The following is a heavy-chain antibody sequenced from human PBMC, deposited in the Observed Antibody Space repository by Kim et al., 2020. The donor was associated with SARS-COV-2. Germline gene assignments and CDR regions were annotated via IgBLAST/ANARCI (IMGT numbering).Heavy chain of an antibody. Sequence: GGSLRLSCAASGLTFSKYAMHWVRQAPGKGLEWVAVISFDGSLKYYGDSVKGRFIISRDNSKKTLYVEMNNVRPDDTGMYYCARGGVDMATTIGLWGQGTLVTVSS. CDR3: ARGGVDMATTIGL. J-gene: IGHJ4*02. D-gene: IGHD5-12*01. V-gene: IGHV3-30*03. CDR1: GLTFSKYA. CDR2: ISFDGSLK.